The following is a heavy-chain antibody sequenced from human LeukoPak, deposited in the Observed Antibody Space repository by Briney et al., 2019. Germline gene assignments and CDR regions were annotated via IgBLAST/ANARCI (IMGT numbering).Heavy chain of an antibody. CDR1: GFTFSGYA. V-gene: IGHV3-23*01. J-gene: IGHJ4*02. CDR3: ADSNYWYPVDY. CDR2: ITASGDTT. D-gene: IGHD4-11*01. Sequence: GGSLRLSCAASGFTFSGYAMRWVRQAPGKGLEWVSSITASGDTTYYADSVKGRFTISRDNSKNTLYPQMNSLRAEDTAIYYCADSNYWYPVDYWGQGTLVTVSS.